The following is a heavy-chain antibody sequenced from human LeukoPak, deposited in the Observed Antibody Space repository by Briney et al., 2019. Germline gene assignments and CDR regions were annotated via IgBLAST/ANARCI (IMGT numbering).Heavy chain of an antibody. CDR3: AKGQDYYDSSGYYWNYFDY. J-gene: IGHJ4*02. Sequence: NPSETLSLTRAVYGGSFSGYYWSWIRQPPGKGLEWIGEITHTGSTTYNQTLKSRLTISVDTSKNQFSLRVTSVTAADTAVYYCAKGQDYYDSSGYYWNYFDYWGQGTLVTVSS. CDR2: ITHTGST. CDR1: GGSFSGYY. V-gene: IGHV4-34*01. D-gene: IGHD3-22*01.